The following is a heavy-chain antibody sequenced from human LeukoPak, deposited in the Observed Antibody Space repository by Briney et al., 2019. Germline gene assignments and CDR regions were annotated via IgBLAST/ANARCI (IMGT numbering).Heavy chain of an antibody. Sequence: PSETLSLTCTVSGGSISSYYWSWIRQPAGKGLEWIGRIYTSGSTNYNPSLKSRVTMSVDTSKNQFSLKLSSVTAADTAVYYCARGPFRYSSSGFPQAPNWFDPWGQGTLVTVSS. CDR3: ARGPFRYSSSGFPQAPNWFDP. J-gene: IGHJ5*02. CDR2: IYTSGST. V-gene: IGHV4-4*07. D-gene: IGHD6-13*01. CDR1: GGSISSYY.